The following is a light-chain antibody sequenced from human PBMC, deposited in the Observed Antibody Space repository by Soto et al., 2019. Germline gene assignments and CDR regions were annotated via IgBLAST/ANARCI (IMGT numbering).Light chain of an antibody. CDR2: AAS. V-gene: IGKV1-6*02. CDR3: LQDYVWPFS. CDR1: KDIRND. J-gene: IGKJ4*01. Sequence: AIQMTQSPSSLPALVGDRVTIPCRESKDIRNDLGWYQQKPGKAPKLLIYAASSLQNDVPSRFSGSGSGTDFTLTITSLQSEDFATYYCLQDYVWPFSFGGGTRVEIK.